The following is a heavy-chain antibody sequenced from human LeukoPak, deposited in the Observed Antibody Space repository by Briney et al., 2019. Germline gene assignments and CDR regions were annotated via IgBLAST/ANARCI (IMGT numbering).Heavy chain of an antibody. J-gene: IGHJ4*02. CDR1: GFTVSSNY. Sequence: GGSMRLSCAASGFTVSSNYMSWVRQAPGKGLEWVSSIYSGGSTYYTDSVKGRFTISRDNSKNTLYLQMNSLRAEDTAVYYCARDLAGYNSFDYWGQGTLVTVSS. D-gene: IGHD5-24*01. V-gene: IGHV3-66*01. CDR2: IYSGGST. CDR3: ARDLAGYNSFDY.